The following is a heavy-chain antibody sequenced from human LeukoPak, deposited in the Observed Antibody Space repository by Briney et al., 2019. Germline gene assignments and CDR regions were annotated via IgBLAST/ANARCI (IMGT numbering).Heavy chain of an antibody. V-gene: IGHV4-59*01. CDR2: IYYSGST. CDR3: ARVEDDAFDI. J-gene: IGHJ3*02. CDR1: GGSISSYY. Sequence: SETPSLTCTVSGGSISSYYWSWIRQPPGKGLEWIGYIYYSGSTNYNPSLKSRVTISVDTSKNQFSLKLSSVTAADTAVYYCARVEDDAFDIWGQGTMVTVSS.